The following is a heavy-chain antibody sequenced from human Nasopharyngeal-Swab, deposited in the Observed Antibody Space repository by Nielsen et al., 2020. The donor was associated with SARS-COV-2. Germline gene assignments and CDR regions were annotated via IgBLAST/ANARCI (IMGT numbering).Heavy chain of an antibody. J-gene: IGHJ5*02. CDR3: ARDRFTMVRGAFDP. V-gene: IGHV3-21*01. CDR1: GFTFSSYS. Sequence: GGSLRLSCAASGFTFSSYSMNWVRQAPGKGLEWVSSISSSSSYIYYADSVKGRFTIPRDNAKNSLYLQMNSLRAEDTAVYYCARDRFTMVRGAFDPWGQGTLVTVSS. D-gene: IGHD3-10*01. CDR2: ISSSSSYI.